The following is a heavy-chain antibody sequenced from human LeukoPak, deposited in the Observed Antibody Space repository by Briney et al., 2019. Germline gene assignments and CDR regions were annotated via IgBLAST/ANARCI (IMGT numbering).Heavy chain of an antibody. CDR3: SRESVDFCPFDY. V-gene: IGHV4-4*02. Sequence: SETLSLTCVLSGGSISRTNWWSWVRQPPGQGLEWIGEISLTGETNYNPSLNGRVTMSLDESRNQLSLDLTSVTAADTAIYYCSRESVDFCPFDYWGQGTLVIVPP. D-gene: IGHD3/OR15-3a*01. J-gene: IGHJ4*02. CDR1: GGSISRTNW. CDR2: ISLTGET.